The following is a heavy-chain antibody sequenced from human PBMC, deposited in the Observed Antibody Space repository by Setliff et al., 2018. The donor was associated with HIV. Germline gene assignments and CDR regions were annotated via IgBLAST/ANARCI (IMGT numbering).Heavy chain of an antibody. CDR1: GGSITHY. V-gene: IGHV4-59*08. D-gene: IGHD6-13*01. J-gene: IGHJ4*02. Sequence: SETLSLTCTVSGGSITHYWSWMRQAPGKGLEWIGYVHYSGHTDYNPSLKSRVTISVDTSKNQLLLKLTSVTAADTAVYYCARRYRSSWYFEYWGQGALVTVSS. CDR3: ARRYRSSWYFEY. CDR2: VHYSGHT.